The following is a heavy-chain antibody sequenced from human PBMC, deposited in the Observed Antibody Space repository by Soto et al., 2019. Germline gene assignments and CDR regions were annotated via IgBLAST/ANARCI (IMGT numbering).Heavy chain of an antibody. V-gene: IGHV3-23*01. CDR3: AKVPRRTDWYYYGMDV. D-gene: IGHD2-21*01. CDR2: ISGSGGST. CDR1: GFTFSSYA. Sequence: GGSLRLSCAASGFTFSSYAMSWVRQAPGKGLEWVSAISGSGGSTYYADSVKGRFTISRDNSKNTLYLQMNSLRAEDTAVYYCAKVPRRTDWYYYGMDVWGQGTTVTVSS. J-gene: IGHJ6*02.